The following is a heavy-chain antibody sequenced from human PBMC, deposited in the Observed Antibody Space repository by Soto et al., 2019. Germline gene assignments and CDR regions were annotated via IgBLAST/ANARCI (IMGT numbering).Heavy chain of an antibody. Sequence: ASVKVSCKASGYTFTSYDINWVRQATGQGLERMGWMNPNSGNTGYAQKFQGRVTMTRNTSISTAYMELSSLRSEDTAVYYCAREISYDSSGYDSVWFDPWGQGTLVTVSS. CDR3: AREISYDSSGYDSVWFDP. J-gene: IGHJ5*02. V-gene: IGHV1-8*01. CDR2: MNPNSGNT. D-gene: IGHD3-22*01. CDR1: GYTFTSYD.